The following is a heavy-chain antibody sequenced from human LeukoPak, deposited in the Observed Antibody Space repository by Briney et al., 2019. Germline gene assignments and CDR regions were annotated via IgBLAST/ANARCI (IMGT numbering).Heavy chain of an antibody. CDR1: GFTFSSYG. Sequence: GGSLRLSCAASGFTFSSYGMHWVRQAPGKGLEWVAVISYDGSNKYYADSVKGRFTISRDNSKNTLYLQMNSLRAEDTAVYYCANWDSNYYPNYYDSMGAFDIWGQGTMVTVSS. J-gene: IGHJ3*02. CDR3: ANWDSNYYPNYYDSMGAFDI. D-gene: IGHD3-22*01. V-gene: IGHV3-30*18. CDR2: ISYDGSNK.